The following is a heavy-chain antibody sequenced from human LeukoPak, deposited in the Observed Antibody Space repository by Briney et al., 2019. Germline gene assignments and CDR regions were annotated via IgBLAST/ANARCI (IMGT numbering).Heavy chain of an antibody. D-gene: IGHD3-22*01. CDR3: AKVRFDSSGYYYTYYYYGMDV. Sequence: GGSLRLSCAASGFTFSSFAMIWVRQAPGKGLGWVSGISGSGGDTYYADSVKGRFTVSRDNSKSTLYLQMTSLRAEDTAVYFCAKVRFDSSGYYYTYYYYGMDVWGQGTTVTVSS. CDR1: GFTFSSFA. V-gene: IGHV3-23*01. CDR2: ISGSGGDT. J-gene: IGHJ6*02.